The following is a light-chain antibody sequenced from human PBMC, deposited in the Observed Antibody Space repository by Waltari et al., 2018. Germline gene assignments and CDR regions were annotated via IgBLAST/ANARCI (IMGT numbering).Light chain of an antibody. CDR1: QDIKKS. J-gene: IGKJ4*01. CDR3: QQYHSVPLT. CDR2: DAS. V-gene: IGKV1-33*01. Sequence: DIHMTQSPSSLSAPVGDRVTITCQASQDIKKSLNWFHQKPGNAPKVLIFDASNSQTGAPARFSGGGSGTDFTFTISSLQPEDMGTYYCQQYHSVPLTFGGGTKVGIK.